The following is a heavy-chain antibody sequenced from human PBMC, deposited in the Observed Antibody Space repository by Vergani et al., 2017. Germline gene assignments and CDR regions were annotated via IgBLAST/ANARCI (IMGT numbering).Heavy chain of an antibody. J-gene: IGHJ3*02. V-gene: IGHV3-9*01. D-gene: IGHD6-13*01. CDR3: AKDKSRYAAAGKGRAFDI. CDR1: GFTFDDYA. CDR2: ISWNSGSI. Sequence: EVQLVESGGGLVQPGRSLRLSCAASGFTFDDYAMHWVRQAPGKGLEWVSGISWNSGSIGYADSVTGRFTISTDNAKNSLYLQMNSLRAEDTALYYCAKDKSRYAAAGKGRAFDIWGQGTMVTVSS.